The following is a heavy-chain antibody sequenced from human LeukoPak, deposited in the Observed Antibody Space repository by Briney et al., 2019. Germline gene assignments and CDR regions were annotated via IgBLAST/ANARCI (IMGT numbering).Heavy chain of an antibody. CDR1: GDFIRSSEW. Sequence: SEALSLTCDVSGDFIRSSEWWSWVRQPPGKGLEWIGQFFLSGGPNYRPSLRSRVTISVDRSKSQFSLKMASVTAADTAIYYCVRNGRYCLDYWGQGTLVTVSS. CDR3: VRNGRYCLDY. D-gene: IGHD1-14*01. J-gene: IGHJ4*02. CDR2: FFLSGGP. V-gene: IGHV4/OR15-8*01.